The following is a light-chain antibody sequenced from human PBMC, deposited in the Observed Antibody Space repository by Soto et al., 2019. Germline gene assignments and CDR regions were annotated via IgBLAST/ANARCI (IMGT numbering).Light chain of an antibody. CDR2: LAS. J-gene: IGKJ5*01. Sequence: IVMTQSPDSLAVYLGQSATINCNSSQTVLRSSNNKNHLAWYQQKPEQPPKLLISLASTRESGVPDRFSGSGSGTDFTLTISSLQAEDVAVYYCQNYYTVPVNCGQGTRREIK. CDR1: QTVLRSSNNKNH. CDR3: QNYYTVPVN. V-gene: IGKV4-1*01.